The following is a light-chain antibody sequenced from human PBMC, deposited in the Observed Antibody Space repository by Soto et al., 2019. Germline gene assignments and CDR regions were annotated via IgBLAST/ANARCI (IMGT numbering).Light chain of an antibody. V-gene: IGKV3D-11*02. J-gene: IGKJ5*01. CDR1: QNIHTK. Sequence: EILMTQSPATLSGSPGERATLSCGAGQNIHTKLAWYQQKPGQAPRLLIYDASNRATGIPARFSGSGSGTDFTLTISSLETEDFAVYYCQQRSNWHTITFGHGTRLEIK. CDR3: QQRSNWHTIT. CDR2: DAS.